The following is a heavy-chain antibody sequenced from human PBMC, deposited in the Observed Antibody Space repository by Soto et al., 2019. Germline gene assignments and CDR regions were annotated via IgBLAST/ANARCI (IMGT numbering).Heavy chain of an antibody. V-gene: IGHV3-33*01. Sequence: GGSLRLSCAASGFTFSSYGMHWVRQAPGKGLEWVAVIWYDGSNKYYADSVKGRFTISRDNSKNTLYLQMNSLRAEDTAVYYCARVSGGEQQLVSYFDYWGQGTLVTVSS. J-gene: IGHJ4*02. CDR2: IWYDGSNK. CDR1: GFTFSSYG. D-gene: IGHD6-13*01. CDR3: ARVSGGEQQLVSYFDY.